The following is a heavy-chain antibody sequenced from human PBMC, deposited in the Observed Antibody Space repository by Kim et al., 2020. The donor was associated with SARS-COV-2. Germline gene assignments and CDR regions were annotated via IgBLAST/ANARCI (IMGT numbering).Heavy chain of an antibody. CDR1: GFTFSSYW. D-gene: IGHD3-22*01. CDR3: AREGNYYDSGGYYHFDY. V-gene: IGHV3-74*01. J-gene: IGHJ4*02. Sequence: GGSLRLSCAAAGFTFSSYWMHWVRQAPGKGLAWVSRTNSDGSTTNYADSVKGRFTVSRDNAKNTLYLQMNSLRTEDTAVYYCAREGNYYDSGGYYHFDYWGQGTLVTVSS. CDR2: TNSDGSTT.